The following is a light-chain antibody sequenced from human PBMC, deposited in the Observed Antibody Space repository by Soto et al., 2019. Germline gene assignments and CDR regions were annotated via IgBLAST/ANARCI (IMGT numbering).Light chain of an antibody. CDR3: AAWDDSLSGVV. CDR2: RNN. J-gene: IGLJ3*02. V-gene: IGLV1-47*01. CDR1: SSNIGSNY. Sequence: QSVLTQPPSASGTPGQRVTISCSGSSSNIGSNYVYWYQQLPGTAPKLLIYRNNQRPSGVPDRFSDSKSGTSASLAISGLRSEDEANYYCAAWDDSLSGVVFGGGTKLTV.